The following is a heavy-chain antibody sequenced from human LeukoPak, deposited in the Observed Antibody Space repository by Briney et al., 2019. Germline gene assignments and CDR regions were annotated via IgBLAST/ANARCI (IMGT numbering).Heavy chain of an antibody. J-gene: IGHJ4*02. Sequence: SETLSLTCTVSGGSISSYYWSWIRRPAGEGLEWIGRIYTSGSTNYNPSLKSRVTMSVDTSKNQFSLKLSSVTAADTAVYYCARGFGDSSGYYYFDYWGQGTLVTVSS. CDR2: IYTSGST. D-gene: IGHD3-22*01. V-gene: IGHV4-4*07. CDR1: GGSISSYY. CDR3: ARGFGDSSGYYYFDY.